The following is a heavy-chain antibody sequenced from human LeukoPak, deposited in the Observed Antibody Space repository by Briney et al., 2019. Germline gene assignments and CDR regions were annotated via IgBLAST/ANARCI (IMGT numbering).Heavy chain of an antibody. Sequence: PGGSLRLSCAASGFTFSSYGMNWVRQAPGKGLEWVSSIGTSGSYIYYTDSVKGRFTISRDNAKNSLYLQMNSLRAEDTAVYYCAATTDYGSGSYYNLDYWGQGTLVTVSS. CDR3: AATTDYGSGSYYNLDY. CDR1: GFTFSSYG. J-gene: IGHJ4*02. D-gene: IGHD3-10*01. V-gene: IGHV3-21*01. CDR2: IGTSGSYI.